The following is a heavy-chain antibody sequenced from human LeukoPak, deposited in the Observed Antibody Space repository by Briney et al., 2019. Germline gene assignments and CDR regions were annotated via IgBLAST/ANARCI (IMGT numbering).Heavy chain of an antibody. CDR3: ARDWYRDYGYYLDF. D-gene: IGHD4-17*01. Sequence: GGSLRLSCAPSGFNFTDHAMHWVRQAPGKGLEWVCFTSWDGRAVDYASSVKGRFTISRDNDNKSLYLQMSSLTAADTAVYYCARDWYRDYGYYLDFWGQGTLVAVSS. J-gene: IGHJ4*02. V-gene: IGHV3-43D*04. CDR1: GFNFTDHA. CDR2: TSWDGRAV.